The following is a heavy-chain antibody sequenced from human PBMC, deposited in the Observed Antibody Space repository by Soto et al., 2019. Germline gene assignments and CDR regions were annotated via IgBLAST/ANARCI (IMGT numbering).Heavy chain of an antibody. J-gene: IGHJ5*02. CDR1: GFTFSSYG. Sequence: PGGSLRLSCAASGFTFSSYGMHWVRQAPGKGLEWVAVISYDGSNKYYADSVKGRFTISRDNSKNTLYLQMNSLRAEDTAVYYCAKSLLAPWGQGTLVTVS. V-gene: IGHV3-30*18. CDR3: AKSLLAP. CDR2: ISYDGSNK.